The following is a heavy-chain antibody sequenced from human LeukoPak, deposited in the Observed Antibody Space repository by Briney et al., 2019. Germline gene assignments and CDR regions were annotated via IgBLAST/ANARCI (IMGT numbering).Heavy chain of an antibody. Sequence: ASVKVSCKASGYTFTGYYMHWVRQAPGQGLEWMGWINPNSGGTNYAQKFQGRVTMTRDTSISTAYMELSRLRSDDTAVYYCARGRELRFLEYGFDPWGQGTLVTVSS. CDR2: INPNSGGT. CDR1: GYTFTGYY. J-gene: IGHJ5*02. CDR3: ARGRELRFLEYGFDP. V-gene: IGHV1-2*02. D-gene: IGHD3-3*01.